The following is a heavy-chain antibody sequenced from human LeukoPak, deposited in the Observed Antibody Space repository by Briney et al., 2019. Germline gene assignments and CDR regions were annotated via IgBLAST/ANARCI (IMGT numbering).Heavy chain of an antibody. J-gene: IGHJ4*02. V-gene: IGHV5-51*01. CDR3: ARLGKIAYYYDSSGYYLDY. CDR2: IYPGDSDT. D-gene: IGHD3-22*01. Sequence: GESLKISCKGSGYSFTSYWIGWVRQMPGKGLEWMGIIYPGDSDTRYSPSFQGQVTISADKSISTAYLQWSSLKASDTAMYYCARLGKIAYYYDSSGYYLDYWGQGTLVTVSS. CDR1: GYSFTSYW.